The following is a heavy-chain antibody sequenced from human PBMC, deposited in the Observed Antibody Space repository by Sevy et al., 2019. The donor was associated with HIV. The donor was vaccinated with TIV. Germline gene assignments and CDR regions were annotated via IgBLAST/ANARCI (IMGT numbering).Heavy chain of an antibody. D-gene: IGHD7-27*01. Sequence: SETLSLTCVVSGYSISSYYWWDWFRRPPGKGLEWIGAIHYTGTTQYTPSLNRRVTVSADTSKNQYSLRLSSMIAADTAIYYCASHDWGREDYWGQGTLVTVSS. V-gene: IGHV4-38-2*01. CDR2: IHYTGTT. CDR1: GYSISSYYW. J-gene: IGHJ4*02. CDR3: ASHDWGREDY.